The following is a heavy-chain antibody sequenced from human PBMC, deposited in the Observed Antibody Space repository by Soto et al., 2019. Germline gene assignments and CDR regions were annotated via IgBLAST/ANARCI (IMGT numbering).Heavy chain of an antibody. Sequence: ASVKVSCKASGYTFTSYYMHWVRQAPGQGLEWMGIINPSGGSTSYAQKFQGRITITRDTSASTAYMELSSLRSEDTAVYYCARDSGSPWGPGTLVTVSS. CDR3: ARDSGSP. CDR2: INPSGGST. J-gene: IGHJ5*02. V-gene: IGHV1-46*01. D-gene: IGHD3-10*01. CDR1: GYTFTSYY.